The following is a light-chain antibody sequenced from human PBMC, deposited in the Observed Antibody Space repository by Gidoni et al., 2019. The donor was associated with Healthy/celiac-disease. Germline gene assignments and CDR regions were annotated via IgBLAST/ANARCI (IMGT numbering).Light chain of an antibody. CDR2: SNN. J-gene: IGLJ2*01. V-gene: IGLV1-44*01. CDR1: SSNIGSNP. Sequence: QSVLTQPPPASGTPGQQVTISCSGSSSNIGSNPVNWYQQLPGTAPKLLIYSNNQRPSGVPDRFSGSKSGTSASLAISGLQSEDEADYYCAAWDDSLNGDVVFGGGTKLTVL. CDR3: AAWDDSLNGDVV.